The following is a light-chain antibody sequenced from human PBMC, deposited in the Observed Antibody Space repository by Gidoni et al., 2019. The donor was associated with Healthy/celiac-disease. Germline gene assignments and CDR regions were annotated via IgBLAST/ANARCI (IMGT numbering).Light chain of an antibody. CDR1: SSNIGSNT. CDR3: AAWDDSLHVV. Sequence: QSVLTQPPSASGTHGQRVTISWSGSSSNIGSNTVNWYQHLPGTAPKLLIYSKNQRPSGVPDRFSGSKSGTSASLAISGLQSEDEADYYCAAWDDSLHVVFGGGTKLTVL. J-gene: IGLJ2*01. V-gene: IGLV1-44*01. CDR2: SKN.